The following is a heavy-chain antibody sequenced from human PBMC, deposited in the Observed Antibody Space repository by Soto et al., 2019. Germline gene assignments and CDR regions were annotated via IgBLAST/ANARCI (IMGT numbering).Heavy chain of an antibody. CDR2: INPNSGGT. Sequence: PSVKVSCKASGYTFTGYYMHWVRQAPGQGLEWMGWINPNSGGTNYAQKFQGWVTMTRDTSISTAYMELSRLRSDDTAAYYCARSYYDFWSGYYDGMDVWGQGTTVTVS. J-gene: IGHJ6*02. V-gene: IGHV1-2*04. D-gene: IGHD3-3*01. CDR1: GYTFTGYY. CDR3: ARSYYDFWSGYYDGMDV.